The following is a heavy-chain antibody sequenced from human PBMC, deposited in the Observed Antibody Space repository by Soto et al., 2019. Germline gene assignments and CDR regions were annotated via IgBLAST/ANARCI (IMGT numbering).Heavy chain of an antibody. CDR1: RGSISSYY. J-gene: IGHJ6*01. Sequence: SQTLSLTCTVSRGSISSYYCSWIRQPAGKGLEWIGRIYTSGSTNYNPSLKSRVTISADTAKNQFSLKLSCVTAADSAVYYCARDSENDDGDSYYYGMDVWGQGTTVTVSS. CDR2: IYTSGST. V-gene: IGHV4-4*07. CDR3: ARDSENDDGDSYYYGMDV. D-gene: IGHD4-17*01.